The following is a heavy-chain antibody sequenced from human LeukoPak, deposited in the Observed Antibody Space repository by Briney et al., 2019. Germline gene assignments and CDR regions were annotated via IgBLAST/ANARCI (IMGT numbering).Heavy chain of an antibody. CDR1: GGSMTNSY. V-gene: IGHV4-59*08. CDR2: IYYSGST. D-gene: IGHD3-22*01. Sequence: SETLSLTCTVSGGSMTNSYWGWIRQPPGKGLEWIGYIYYSGSTNYNPSLKSRVTISVDTSKNQFSLKLSSVTAADTAVYYCAGTYYYDSSGYYQGWFDPWGQGTLVTVSS. J-gene: IGHJ5*02. CDR3: AGTYYYDSSGYYQGWFDP.